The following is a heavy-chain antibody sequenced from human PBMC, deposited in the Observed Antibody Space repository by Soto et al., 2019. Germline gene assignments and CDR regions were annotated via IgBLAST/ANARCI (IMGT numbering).Heavy chain of an antibody. D-gene: IGHD3-9*01. J-gene: IGHJ4*02. CDR3: ARKTYYDILTGYWAVSGFDY. Sequence: PSETLSLTCAVYGGSFSGYYWSWIRQPPGKGLEWIGEINHSGSTNYNPSLKSRVTISVDTSKNQFSLKLSSVTAADTAVYYCARKTYYDILTGYWAVSGFDYWGQGTLVTVSS. CDR2: INHSGST. V-gene: IGHV4-34*01. CDR1: GGSFSGYY.